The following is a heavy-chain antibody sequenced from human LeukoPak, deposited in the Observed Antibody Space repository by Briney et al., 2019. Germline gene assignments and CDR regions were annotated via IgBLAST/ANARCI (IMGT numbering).Heavy chain of an antibody. CDR3: ARGYSSDWYQKNYYMDG. J-gene: IGHJ6*03. CDR1: GGTFSIYA. CDR2: INPISGTA. D-gene: IGHD6-19*01. V-gene: IGHV1-69*05. Sequence: SVKVSFTASGGTFSIYAISWVRQAPGQGLEWMGGINPISGTANYAQKFQGRVTITTDESTSTAYMELSSLRSEDTAVYYCARGYSSDWYQKNYYMDGWGKGTTVTVSS.